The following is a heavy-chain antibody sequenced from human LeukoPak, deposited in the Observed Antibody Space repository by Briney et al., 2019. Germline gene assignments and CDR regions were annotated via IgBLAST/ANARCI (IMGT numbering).Heavy chain of an antibody. CDR1: GDSISNGVKY. CDR3: ARDQVECTGGTCQSRVGFDF. CDR2: IYHSGRS. V-gene: IGHV4-31*03. Sequence: SETLSLTCTVSGDSISNGVKYWSWIRQHPGRGLEWIVYIYHSGRSYYNPSLKSRITMSVDTSKNQFSLNLSSVTAADTAVYYCARDQVECTGGTCQSRVGFDFWGQGTLVTVSS. D-gene: IGHD2-8*02. J-gene: IGHJ4*02.